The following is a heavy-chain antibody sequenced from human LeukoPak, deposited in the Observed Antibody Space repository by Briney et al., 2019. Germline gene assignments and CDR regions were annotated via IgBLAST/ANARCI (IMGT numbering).Heavy chain of an antibody. J-gene: IGHJ4*02. V-gene: IGHV3-48*01. D-gene: IGHD4-17*01. Sequence: GGSLRLSCAASGFTFSAYAMSWVRQAPGKGLEWVSYISSSSSTIYYADSVKGRFTISRDNAKNSLYLQMNSLRAEDTAVYYCARENRNYGDYLGFDYWGQGTLVTVSS. CDR3: ARENRNYGDYLGFDY. CDR1: GFTFSAYA. CDR2: ISSSSSTI.